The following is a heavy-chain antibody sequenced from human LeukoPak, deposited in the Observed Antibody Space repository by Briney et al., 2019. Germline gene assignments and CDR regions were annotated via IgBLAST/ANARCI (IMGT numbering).Heavy chain of an antibody. CDR3: ARELEEHIVVVTATPFFDY. J-gene: IGHJ4*02. D-gene: IGHD2-21*02. V-gene: IGHV1-46*01. Sequence: ASVTVSCKASGYTFTSYYMHWVRQAPGQGLEWMGIINPSGGSTSYAQKFQGRVTMTRDTSTSTVYMELSSLRSEDTAVYYCARELEEHIVVVTATPFFDYWGQGTLVTVSS. CDR2: INPSGGST. CDR1: GYTFTSYY.